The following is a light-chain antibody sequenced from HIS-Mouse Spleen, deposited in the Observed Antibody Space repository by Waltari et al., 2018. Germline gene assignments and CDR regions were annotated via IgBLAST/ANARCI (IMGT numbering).Light chain of an antibody. CDR2: GKN. V-gene: IGLV3-19*01. CDR3: NSRDSSGNHVV. Sequence: SSALTQDPAVSVALGQTVRITCQGDSLRSYDASWYQQKPGQAPVLVIYGKNNRPSGIPDRFSGSSSGNTASLTITGAQAEDDADYYCNSRDSSGNHVVFGGGTKLTVL. J-gene: IGLJ2*01. CDR1: SLRSYD.